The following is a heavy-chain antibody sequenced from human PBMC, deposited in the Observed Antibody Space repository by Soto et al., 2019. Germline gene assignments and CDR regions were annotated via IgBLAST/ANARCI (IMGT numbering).Heavy chain of an antibody. V-gene: IGHV1-69*02. Sequence: QMVQSGAEVKKPGSSVKVSCTASGDTFSRSTLSWVRQAPGQGLEWMGRTIPILSMSDYAQKFQGRVTITADKSTSTVYMELSRLRSEDTAVYYCATNYGSGSAHFDHWGQGTLVTVSS. D-gene: IGHD3-10*01. CDR2: TIPILSMS. CDR3: ATNYGSGSAHFDH. CDR1: GDTFSRST. J-gene: IGHJ4*02.